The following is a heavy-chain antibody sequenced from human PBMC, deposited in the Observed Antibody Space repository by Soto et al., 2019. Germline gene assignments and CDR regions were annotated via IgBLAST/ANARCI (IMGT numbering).Heavy chain of an antibody. J-gene: IGHJ4*02. Sequence: EVQLVESGGGLAQPGGSLRLTCVASGFPSSIYSMNWVRQAPGKGLEWSSYITSDTNTIKYADSVKGRFAISRDNAKNLVYLKMNRVRDGDTAVYFCARSVERHFDYWGQGTVVTVSS. V-gene: IGHV3-48*02. CDR3: ARSVERHFDY. CDR2: ITSDTNTI. D-gene: IGHD1-1*01. CDR1: GFPSSIYS.